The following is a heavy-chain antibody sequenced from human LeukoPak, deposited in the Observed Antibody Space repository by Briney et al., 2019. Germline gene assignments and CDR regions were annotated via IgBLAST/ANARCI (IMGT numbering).Heavy chain of an antibody. CDR2: ISASGQTI. D-gene: IGHD5-12*01. CDR1: GFSFSTYE. CDR3: ARMYGDYDSDYHYMDV. Sequence: GSLRLSCAASGFSFSTYEFHWVRHAPGKGLEWVSYISASGQTIYYADSVRGRFTISRANAKNSPYLQMNSLKDEDTAVYYCARMYGDYDSDYHYMDVWGKGTTVTVSS. J-gene: IGHJ6*03. V-gene: IGHV3-48*03.